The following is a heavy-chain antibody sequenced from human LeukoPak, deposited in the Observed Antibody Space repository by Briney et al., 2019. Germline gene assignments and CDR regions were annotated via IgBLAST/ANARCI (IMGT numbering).Heavy chain of an antibody. CDR3: AKLRYLDY. Sequence: GGSLRLSCVASGFTFRDYWMSWVRQAPGKGLEWVANINRDGSQKNYVDSVKGRFTISRDNAKNSLSLQMNSLRAEDTAVYYCAKLRYLDYWGQGTLVTVSS. CDR2: INRDGSQK. J-gene: IGHJ4*02. D-gene: IGHD3-9*01. CDR1: GFTFRDYW. V-gene: IGHV3-7*01.